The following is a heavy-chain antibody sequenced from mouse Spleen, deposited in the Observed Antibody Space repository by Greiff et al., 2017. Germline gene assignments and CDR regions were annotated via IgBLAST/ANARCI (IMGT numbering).Heavy chain of an antibody. D-gene: IGHD4-1*01. J-gene: IGHJ4*01. CDR2: ISSGGGST. CDR3: ARQGLGRGAMDY. V-gene: IGHV5-12-1*01. Sequence: EVKLMESGGGLVKPGGSLKLSCAASGFAFSSYDMSWVRQTPEKRLEWVAYISSGGGSTYYPDTVKGRFTISRDNAKNTLYLQMSSLRSEDTAMYYCARQGLGRGAMDYWGQGTSVTVSS. CDR1: GFAFSSYD.